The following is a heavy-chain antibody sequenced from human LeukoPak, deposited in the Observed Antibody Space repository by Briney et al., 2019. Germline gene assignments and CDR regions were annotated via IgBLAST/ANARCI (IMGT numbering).Heavy chain of an antibody. J-gene: IGHJ3*02. CDR1: GCSISSYY. V-gene: IGHV4-59*01. Sequence: SETLSLTCTVSGCSISSYYWSWIRQPPGKGLEWIGYIYYSGSTNYNPSLKSRVTISVDTSKNQFSLKLSSVTAADTAVYYCAITAVGATQGDAFDIWGQGTMVTVSS. CDR2: IYYSGST. D-gene: IGHD1-26*01. CDR3: AITAVGATQGDAFDI.